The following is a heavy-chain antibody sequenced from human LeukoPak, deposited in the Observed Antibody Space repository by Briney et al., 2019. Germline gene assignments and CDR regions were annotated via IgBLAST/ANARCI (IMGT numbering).Heavy chain of an antibody. CDR3: ARAYDILPDAFDI. D-gene: IGHD3-9*01. Sequence: ASVKVSCKASGYTFTGYDINWVRQATGQGLEWMGWMNPNSGNTGYAQKFQGRVTMTRNTSISTAYMELSSLRSEDTAVYYCARAYDILPDAFDIWGQGTMVTVSS. J-gene: IGHJ3*02. CDR1: GYTFTGYD. V-gene: IGHV1-8*01. CDR2: MNPNSGNT.